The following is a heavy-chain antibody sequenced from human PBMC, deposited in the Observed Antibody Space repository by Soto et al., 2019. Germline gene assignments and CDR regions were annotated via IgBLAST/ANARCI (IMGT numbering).Heavy chain of an antibody. J-gene: IGHJ6*02. D-gene: IGHD2-21*02. CDR3: VHSRCGGDCLRSYSSHYYYGMDV. CDR1: GFSLNTGGLG. V-gene: IGHV2-5*02. CDR2: IYWDGDK. Sequence: QITLKESXPXXVKPTQTLTLTCTFSGFSLNTGGLGVGWIRQPPGKALEWLALIYWDGDKRYSPSLQSRLSXXXXPSNNQAVLTMTHMDPVDTATYYCVHSRCGGDCLRSYSSHYYYGMDVWGQGNTVTVSS.